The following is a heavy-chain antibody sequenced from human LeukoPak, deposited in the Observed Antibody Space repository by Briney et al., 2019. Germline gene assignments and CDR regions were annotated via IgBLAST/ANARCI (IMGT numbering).Heavy chain of an antibody. CDR1: GFTFSTYS. CDR3: ARDGLAAATLHWCFDL. J-gene: IGHJ2*01. Sequence: GGSLRLSCAASGFTFSTYSMTWVRQAPGKGLEWVSAISASDGSTYYADSVKGRFTISRDNARNSLYLQMNSLRAEDTAVYYCARDGLAAATLHWCFDLWGRGTLVTVSS. V-gene: IGHV3-21*01. D-gene: IGHD2-15*01. CDR2: ISASDGST.